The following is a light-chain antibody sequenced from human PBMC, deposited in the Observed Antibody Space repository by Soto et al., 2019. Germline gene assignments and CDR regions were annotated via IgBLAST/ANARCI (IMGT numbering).Light chain of an antibody. CDR1: QSVSSSY. CDR2: GAS. Sequence: EIVLTQSPGTLSSSPGERATLSCRASQSVSSSYLAWYQQKPGQAPRLLIYGASSRATGIPYRFSGSGSGTDFTLTISRLEPEDFAVYYCQQYGSSPLTFGGGTKLEIK. V-gene: IGKV3-20*01. J-gene: IGKJ4*01. CDR3: QQYGSSPLT.